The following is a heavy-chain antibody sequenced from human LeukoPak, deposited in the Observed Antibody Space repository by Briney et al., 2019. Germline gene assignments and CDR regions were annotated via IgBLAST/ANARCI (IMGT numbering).Heavy chain of an antibody. J-gene: IGHJ4*02. CDR2: INHSGST. Sequence: SETLSLTCAVYGGSFSGYYWSWIRQPPGKGLEWIGEINHSGSTNYNPSLKSRVTTSVDTSKNQFYLKLSSVTAADTAVYYCARTYSSGWYRPQAFDYWGQGTLVTVSS. CDR3: ARTYSSGWYRPQAFDY. V-gene: IGHV4-34*01. D-gene: IGHD6-19*01. CDR1: GGSFSGYY.